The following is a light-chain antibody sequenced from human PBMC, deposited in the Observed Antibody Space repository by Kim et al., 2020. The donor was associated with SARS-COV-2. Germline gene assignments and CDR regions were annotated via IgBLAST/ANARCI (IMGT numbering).Light chain of an antibody. J-gene: IGKJ1*01. CDR3: QQAYGERS. Sequence: SASIGDRVTITCRASQPINIYLNWYQQKPGKAPNLLIYSASRLQSGVPSRFSGSASGTDFTLTISSLQPEDFATYYCQQAYGERSFGQGTKVDIK. CDR1: QPINIY. V-gene: IGKV1-39*01. CDR2: SAS.